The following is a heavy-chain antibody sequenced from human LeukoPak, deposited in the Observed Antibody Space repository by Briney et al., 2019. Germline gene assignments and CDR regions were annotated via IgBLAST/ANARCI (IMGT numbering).Heavy chain of an antibody. D-gene: IGHD6-13*01. V-gene: IGHV4-38-2*01. CDR2: IYYSGST. CDR3: ARVRAAAADY. J-gene: IGHJ4*02. CDR1: GYSINDGYY. Sequence: PSETLSLTCAVSGYSINDGYYWGWIRQPPGKGLEWIGSIYYSGSTYYNPSLKSRVTISVDTSKNQFSLKLSSVTAADTAVYYCARVRAAAADYWGQGTLVTVSS.